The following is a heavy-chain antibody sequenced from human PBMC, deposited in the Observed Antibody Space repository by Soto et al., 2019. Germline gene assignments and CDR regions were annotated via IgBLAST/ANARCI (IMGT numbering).Heavy chain of an antibody. Sequence: QVQLVQSGAEVKKPGASVKVSCKASGYTFTSYGISWVRQAPGQGLEWMGWISAYNGNTNYAQKLQGRVTMTTDTSTSTAYMELRSLRSDDTAVYYCARERGDIVVVPAAMRLEDACDIWGQGTMVTVSS. J-gene: IGHJ3*02. CDR2: ISAYNGNT. CDR3: ARERGDIVVVPAAMRLEDACDI. CDR1: GYTFTSYG. D-gene: IGHD2-2*01. V-gene: IGHV1-18*01.